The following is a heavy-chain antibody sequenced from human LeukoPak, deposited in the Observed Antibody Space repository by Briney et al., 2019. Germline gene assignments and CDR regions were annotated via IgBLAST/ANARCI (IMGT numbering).Heavy chain of an antibody. CDR3: ASHGIAAAGFAEYFQH. V-gene: IGHV4-59*01. J-gene: IGHJ1*01. CDR2: IYYSGTT. Sequence: PSETLSLTCTVSGGSISSYYWSWVRQPPGKGVERIGYIYYSGTTNYNPSLKSRVTISVDTSKNQFSLKLSSVTAADTAVYYCASHGIAAAGFAEYFQHWGQGTLVTVSS. CDR1: GGSISSYY. D-gene: IGHD6-13*01.